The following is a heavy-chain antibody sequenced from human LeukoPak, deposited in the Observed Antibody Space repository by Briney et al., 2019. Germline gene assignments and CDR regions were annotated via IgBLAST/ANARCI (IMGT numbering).Heavy chain of an antibody. CDR1: GFTFLSYS. Sequence: KSGGSLRLSCAASGFTFLSYSMNWVRQAPGKGLEWVSSISSTSSSYIYYADSVKGRFTISRDNSKNTLYLQMNSLRAEDTAVYYCARALRYFDAIDYWGQGTLVTVSS. CDR3: ARALRYFDAIDY. D-gene: IGHD3-9*01. CDR2: ISSTSSSYI. V-gene: IGHV3-21*04. J-gene: IGHJ4*02.